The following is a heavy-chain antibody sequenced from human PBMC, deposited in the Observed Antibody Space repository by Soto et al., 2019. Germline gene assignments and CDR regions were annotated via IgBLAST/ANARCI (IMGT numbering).Heavy chain of an antibody. J-gene: IGHJ4*02. V-gene: IGHV4-30-4*01. CDR1: GGPISRGDYY. CDR2: IYYSGST. CDR3: ASGSIAVRSADY. Sequence: VQLQETGPGLVKPSQTLSLTCTVSGGPISRGDYYWSGIRQPPGKGLEWIGYIYYSGSTYYNPSLKSRVTISVDTSKNQFSLKLSSVTAADTAVYYCASGSIAVRSADYWGQGTLVTVSS. D-gene: IGHD6-6*01.